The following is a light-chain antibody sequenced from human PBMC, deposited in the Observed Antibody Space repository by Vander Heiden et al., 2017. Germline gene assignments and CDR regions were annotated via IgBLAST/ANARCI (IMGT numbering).Light chain of an antibody. CDR1: SSNIGRNN. Sequence: QPVLTQPPSASGTPGQRVTIPCSGSSSNIGRNNVNWYQQLPGATPKLLIYSNNQRPSGVPDRFSGSKSGTSASLAISGPQSEDEGDYYCATWDDGLNHYFVFGTGTRVTVL. CDR3: ATWDDGLNHYFV. CDR2: SNN. J-gene: IGLJ1*01. V-gene: IGLV1-44*01.